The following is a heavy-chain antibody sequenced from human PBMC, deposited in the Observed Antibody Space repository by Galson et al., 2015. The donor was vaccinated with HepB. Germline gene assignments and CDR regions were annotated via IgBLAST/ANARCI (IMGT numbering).Heavy chain of an antibody. CDR1: GGSISSSSYY. Sequence: ETLSLTCTVSGGSISSSSYYWGWIRQPPGKGLEWIGSIYYSGSTYYNPSLKSRVPISVDTSKNQFSLKLSSVTAADTAVYYCAGRYGSGIRAFDPWGQGTLVTVSS. D-gene: IGHD3-10*01. J-gene: IGHJ5*02. CDR3: AGRYGSGIRAFDP. CDR2: IYYSGST. V-gene: IGHV4-39*01.